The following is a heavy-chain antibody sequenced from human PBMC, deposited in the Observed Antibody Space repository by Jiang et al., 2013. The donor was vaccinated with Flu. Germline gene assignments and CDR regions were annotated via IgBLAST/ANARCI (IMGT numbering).Heavy chain of an antibody. CDR1: GFTFSSYW. Sequence: QLLESGGGLVQPGGSLRLSCAASGFTFSSYWMSWVRQAPGKGLEWVANIKQDGSEKYYVDSVKGRFTISRDNAKNSLYLQMNSLRAEDTAVYYCARDHYDFWSGYYTPYYYYGMDVWG. V-gene: IGHV3-7*03. J-gene: IGHJ6*01. CDR2: IKQDGSEK. CDR3: ARDHYDFWSGYYTPYYYYGMDV. D-gene: IGHD3-3*01.